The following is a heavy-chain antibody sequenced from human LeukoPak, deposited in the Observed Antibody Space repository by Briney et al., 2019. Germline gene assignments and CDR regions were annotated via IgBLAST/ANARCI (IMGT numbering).Heavy chain of an antibody. D-gene: IGHD5-12*01. CDR2: ISYDGSNK. CDR3: ARDLATFPQNWFDP. Sequence: GGSLRLSCAASGFTFSAAWMSWVRQAPGKGLEWVAVISYDGSNKYYADSVKGRFTISRDNAKNSLYLQMNSLRAEDTAVYYCARDLATFPQNWFDPWGQGTLVTVSS. CDR1: GFTFSAAW. V-gene: IGHV3-30-3*01. J-gene: IGHJ5*02.